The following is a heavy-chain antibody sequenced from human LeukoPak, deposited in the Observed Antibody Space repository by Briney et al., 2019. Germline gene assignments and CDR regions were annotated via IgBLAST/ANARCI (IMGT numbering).Heavy chain of an antibody. CDR1: GFTFSDYY. CDR3: ASAGYDSSGYYYGEYYFDY. D-gene: IGHD3-22*01. CDR2: ISSSGSTI. V-gene: IGHV3-11*04. J-gene: IGHJ4*02. Sequence: GGSLRLSCAASGFTFSDYYMSWIRQAPGKGLEWVSYISSSGSTIYYADSVKGRFTISRDNAKNSLYLQMNSLRAEDTAVYYCASAGYDSSGYYYGEYYFDYWGQGTLVTVSS.